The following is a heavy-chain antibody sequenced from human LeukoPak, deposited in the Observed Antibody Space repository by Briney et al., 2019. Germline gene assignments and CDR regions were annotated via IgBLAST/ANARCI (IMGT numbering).Heavy chain of an antibody. CDR1: GFSFSSYA. D-gene: IGHD3-10*01. Sequence: GGSLRLSCSASGFSFSSYAMHCVRQAPGKGLEYVSAISNIGGSTYYADSVKDRFTISRDNSRNTLDLQLSSLRAEDTAVYYCVKGGSGSYYSRNWADYFDYWGQGTLVTVSS. V-gene: IGHV3-64D*06. CDR3: VKGGSGSYYSRNWADYFDY. CDR2: ISNIGGST. J-gene: IGHJ4*02.